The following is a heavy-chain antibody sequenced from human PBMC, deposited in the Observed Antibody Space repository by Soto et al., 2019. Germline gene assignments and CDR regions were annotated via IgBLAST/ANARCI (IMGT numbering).Heavy chain of an antibody. D-gene: IGHD2-2*01. CDR1: GYSFTSYW. V-gene: IGHV5-10-1*01. Sequence: ESLKISCKGSGYSFTSYWISWVRQMPGKGLEWMGRIDPSDSYTNYSPSFQGHVTISADKSISTAYLQWSSLKASDTAMYYCARDRYCSSTSCYISYGMDVWGQGTTVTVSS. CDR3: ARDRYCSSTSCYISYGMDV. CDR2: IDPSDSYT. J-gene: IGHJ6*02.